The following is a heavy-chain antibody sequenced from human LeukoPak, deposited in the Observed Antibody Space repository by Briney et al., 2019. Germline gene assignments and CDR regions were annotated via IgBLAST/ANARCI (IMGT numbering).Heavy chain of an antibody. J-gene: IGHJ4*02. CDR3: ATDRGWRTSGYYLYYFEY. D-gene: IGHD3-3*01. Sequence: GGSLRLSCAASGFTVSSNYMSWVRQAPGKGLEWVSSISSSSYIYYADSVKGRFTISRDNAKNSLYLQMSSLRAEDTAVYYCATDRGWRTSGYYLYYFEYWGQGTLVTYSS. V-gene: IGHV3-69-1*01. CDR1: GFTVSSNY. CDR2: ISSSSYI.